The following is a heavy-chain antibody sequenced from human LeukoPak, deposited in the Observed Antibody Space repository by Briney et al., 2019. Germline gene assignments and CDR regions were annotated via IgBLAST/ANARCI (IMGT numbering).Heavy chain of an antibody. CDR3: AKEAAAVGVGYFTH. Sequence: RGSLRLSCAASGLSFSNYAMSWVRQAPGKGLEWVSAISGGGDYIFYSDSVKGRFTTSRDNSKNTVFLQMNSLRAEDTAIYYCAKEAAAVGVGYFTHWGQGTLVTVSS. CDR1: GLSFSNYA. V-gene: IGHV3-23*01. CDR2: ISGGGDYI. J-gene: IGHJ4*02. D-gene: IGHD6-25*01.